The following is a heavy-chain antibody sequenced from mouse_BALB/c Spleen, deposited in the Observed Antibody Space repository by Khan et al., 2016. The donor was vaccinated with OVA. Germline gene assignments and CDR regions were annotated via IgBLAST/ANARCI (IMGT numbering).Heavy chain of an antibody. D-gene: IGHD3-2*02. CDR3: AREEALYYFDY. CDR2: IYPGTDNT. Sequence: VQLQESGAELVRPGTSVKLSCKTSGYIFTSYRIHWVKQRSGQGLEWIARIYPGTDNTYYNEKFKDKATLTADKSSSTAYLQLSSLKSEDSAVFFCAREEALYYFDYWGQGTTLTVSS. CDR1: GYIFTSYR. J-gene: IGHJ2*01. V-gene: IGHV1S132*01.